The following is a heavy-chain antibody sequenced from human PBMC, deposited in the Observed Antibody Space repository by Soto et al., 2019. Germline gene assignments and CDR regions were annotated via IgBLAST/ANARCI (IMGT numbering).Heavy chain of an antibody. CDR2: IKSKTDGGAT. CDR3: TTDAMAGYSSSWYKYFQH. V-gene: IGHV3-15*01. J-gene: IGHJ1*01. Sequence: GGSLRLSCAASGFTFSNAWMSWVRQAPGKGLEWVGRIKSKTDGGATDYAAPVKGRFTISRDDSKNTLYLQMNSLKTEVTAVYYCTTDAMAGYSSSWYKYFQHWGQGTLVTVSS. D-gene: IGHD6-13*01. CDR1: GFTFSNAW.